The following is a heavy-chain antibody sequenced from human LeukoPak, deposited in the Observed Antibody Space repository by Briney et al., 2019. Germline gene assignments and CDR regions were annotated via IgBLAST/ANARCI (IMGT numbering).Heavy chain of an antibody. V-gene: IGHV3-23*01. D-gene: IGHD3-22*01. CDR1: GFTFNNYA. CDR3: AKSPDSSGYSPYYFDY. Sequence: GGSLRLSCAASGFTFNNYAMSWVRQAPGKGLEWASAITGSGDSTYYADSAKGRFTISRDNSKNTLYLQMNSLRTEDTAVYYCAKSPDSSGYSPYYFDYWGQGTLVTVSS. CDR2: ITGSGDST. J-gene: IGHJ4*02.